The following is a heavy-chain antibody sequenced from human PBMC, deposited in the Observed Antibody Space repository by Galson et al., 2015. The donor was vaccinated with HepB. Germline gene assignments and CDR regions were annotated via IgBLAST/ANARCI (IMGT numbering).Heavy chain of an antibody. V-gene: IGHV3-30*03. CDR3: ARTGFGVDHYIDY. J-gene: IGHJ4*02. D-gene: IGHD3-3*01. Sequence: SLRLSCAASGFTFSSYGMHWVRQAPGKGLEWVAVISYDGRNTYYADSVKGRFTVSRDNTKNTLYLQMNSLRSEDTAIYYCARTGFGVDHYIDYWGQGTLVTVSS. CDR1: GFTFSSYG. CDR2: ISYDGRNT.